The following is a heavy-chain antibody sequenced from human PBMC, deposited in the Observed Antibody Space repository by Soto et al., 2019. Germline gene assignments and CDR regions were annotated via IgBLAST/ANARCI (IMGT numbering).Heavy chain of an antibody. CDR2: INPNSGGT. Sequence: SVKVSCKASGYTFTGYYIYWVRQAPGQGLEWMGWINPNSGGTNYAQKFQGWVTMTRDTSISTAYMELSRLSSDDTAVYYCARYNYDRSGFYDYWGQGTRVTVSS. V-gene: IGHV1-2*04. D-gene: IGHD3-22*01. CDR1: GYTFTGYY. J-gene: IGHJ4*02. CDR3: ARYNYDRSGFYDY.